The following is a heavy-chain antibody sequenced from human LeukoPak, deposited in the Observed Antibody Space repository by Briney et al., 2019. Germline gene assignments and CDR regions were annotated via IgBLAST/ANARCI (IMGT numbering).Heavy chain of an antibody. CDR3: ARLGPYSFDY. V-gene: IGHV3-53*01. D-gene: IGHD3-16*01. J-gene: IGHJ4*02. CDR1: GFTVSSNY. CDR2: IYSGGST. Sequence: PGGSLRLSCAASGFTVSSNYMSWVRQAPGKGLEWVSVIYSGGSTYYADCVKGRFTISRDNSKNTLFLQMDSLRAEDTAVYYCARLGPYSFDYWGQGTLVTVSS.